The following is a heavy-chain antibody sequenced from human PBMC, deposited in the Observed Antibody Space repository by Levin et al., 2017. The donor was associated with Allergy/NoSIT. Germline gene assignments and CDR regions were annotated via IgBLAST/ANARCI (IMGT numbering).Heavy chain of an antibody. Sequence: PGGSLRLSCAASGFTFSSYSMHWVRQAPGKGLEWVSYISSSSSTIYYADSVKGRFTISRDNAKNSLYLQMNSLRAEDTAVYYCARDGRGDYSNYYGMDVWGQGTTVTVSS. CDR1: GFTFSSYS. CDR2: ISSSSSTI. D-gene: IGHD4-11*01. CDR3: ARDGRGDYSNYYGMDV. J-gene: IGHJ6*02. V-gene: IGHV3-48*01.